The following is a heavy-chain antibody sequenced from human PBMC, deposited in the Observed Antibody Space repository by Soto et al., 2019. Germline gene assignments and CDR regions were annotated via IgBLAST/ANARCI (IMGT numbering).Heavy chain of an antibody. J-gene: IGHJ4*02. CDR3: ARDQDLAY. CDR2: IIPMLGIA. V-gene: IGHV1-69*08. Sequence: HVQLVQSGAEVKKPGSSVKVSCKASGGTFSSYTISWVRQAPGQGLEWMGRIIPMLGIANYAQKFQGRVTIIADKSTSTAYMELSSLRSEDTAVYYCARDQDLAYWGQGTLVTVSS. CDR1: GGTFSSYT.